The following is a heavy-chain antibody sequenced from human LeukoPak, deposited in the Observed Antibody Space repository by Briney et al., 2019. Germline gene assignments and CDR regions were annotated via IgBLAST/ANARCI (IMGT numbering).Heavy chain of an antibody. V-gene: IGHV3-23*01. Sequence: GGSLRLSCAASGFTFSSYDLSWVRQAPGKGLQGVSAISGSGGSTYYADSVKGRFTISRDNSKNTLYLQMNSVRAEETAVYYCAKASHPDDAFDIWGEGTMVTVSS. CDR1: GFTFSSYD. D-gene: IGHD1-14*01. J-gene: IGHJ3*02. CDR2: ISGSGGST. CDR3: AKASHPDDAFDI.